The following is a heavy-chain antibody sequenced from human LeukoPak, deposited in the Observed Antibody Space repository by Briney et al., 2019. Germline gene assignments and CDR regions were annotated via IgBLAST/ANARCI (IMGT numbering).Heavy chain of an antibody. CDR1: GFTFSNYA. V-gene: IGHV3-48*03. Sequence: PGGSLRLSCAASGFTFSNYAMSWVRQAPGKGLEWVSYISSSGSTIYYADSVKGRFTISRDNAKNSLYLQMNSLRAEDTAVYYCARADVDTATLYYYYYYMDVWGKGTTVTVSS. D-gene: IGHD5-18*01. J-gene: IGHJ6*03. CDR2: ISSSGSTI. CDR3: ARADVDTATLYYYYYYMDV.